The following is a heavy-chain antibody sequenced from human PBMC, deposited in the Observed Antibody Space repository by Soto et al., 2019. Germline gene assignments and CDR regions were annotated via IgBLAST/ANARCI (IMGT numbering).Heavy chain of an antibody. CDR1: EFSFRSDW. V-gene: IGHV3-7*04. CDR3: SGGVGDAI. Sequence: EDQLVESGGGLVQPGGSLRLTCAGSEFSFRSDWMNWVRQAQGKGLEWGAHTNQDASEKYFLDSVKGRFTIFRDNAKNSLYLQMNSLRAEDTAVYYCSGGVGDAIWGQGTLVTVSS. J-gene: IGHJ4*02. D-gene: IGHD1-26*01. CDR2: TNQDASEK.